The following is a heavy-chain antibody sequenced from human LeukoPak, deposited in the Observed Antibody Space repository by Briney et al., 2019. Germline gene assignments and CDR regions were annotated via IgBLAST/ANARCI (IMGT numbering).Heavy chain of an antibody. V-gene: IGHV3-23*01. Sequence: GGSLRLSCAASGFTVTDYVMTWVRQAPGKGLEWVSSVSASGAMTYYANSVKGRFTVSRDDSKKSLYLQMNSLTAADTAVYYCAKDRSIGTYYTFDHWGQGTLVSVSS. CDR1: GFTVTDYV. J-gene: IGHJ4*02. CDR2: VSASGAMT. D-gene: IGHD1-26*01. CDR3: AKDRSIGTYYTFDH.